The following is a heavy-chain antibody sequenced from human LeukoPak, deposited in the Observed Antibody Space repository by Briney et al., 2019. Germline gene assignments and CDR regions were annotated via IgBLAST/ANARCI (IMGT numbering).Heavy chain of an antibody. Sequence: ASVKVSCKASGYRFTGYYMHWVRQAPGQGLEWMGWINPKSGDPIYVQKFQGRVTLTRDTSIDTVYLELSSLKSDDTAVYYCARDPGHDTSNYGGLDFWGQGTLVTVSS. V-gene: IGHV1-2*02. CDR2: INPKSGDP. CDR3: ARDPGHDTSNYGGLDF. J-gene: IGHJ4*02. D-gene: IGHD4-11*01. CDR1: GYRFTGYY.